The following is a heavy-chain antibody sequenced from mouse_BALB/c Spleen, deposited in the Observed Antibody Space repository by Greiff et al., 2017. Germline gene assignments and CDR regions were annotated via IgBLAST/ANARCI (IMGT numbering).Heavy chain of an antibody. CDR2: INPSSGYT. CDR3: ARKVGGNFPYYAMDY. CDR1: GYTFTSYT. Sequence: VQLQQSGAELARPGASVKMSCKASGYTFTSYTMHWVKQRPGQGLEWIGYINPSSGYTNYNQKFKDKATLTADKSSSTAYMQLSSLTSEDSAVYYCARKVGGNFPYYAMDYWGQGTSVTVSS. J-gene: IGHJ4*01. D-gene: IGHD2-1*01. V-gene: IGHV1-4*01.